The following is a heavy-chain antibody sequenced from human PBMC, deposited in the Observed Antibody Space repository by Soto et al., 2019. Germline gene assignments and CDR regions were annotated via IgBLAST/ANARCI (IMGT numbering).Heavy chain of an antibody. CDR3: ARNPPIVVVVAASQAWLDS. J-gene: IGHJ5*01. V-gene: IGHV4-39*01. D-gene: IGHD2-15*01. CDR1: GGSISSSSYY. Sequence: SETLSLTCTVSGGSISSSSYYWGWIRQPPGKGLEWIGSIYYSGSTYYNPSLKSRVTISVDTSKNQFSLKLSSVTAADTAVYYCARNPPIVVVVAASQAWLDSWGQGTLVTVSS. CDR2: IYYSGST.